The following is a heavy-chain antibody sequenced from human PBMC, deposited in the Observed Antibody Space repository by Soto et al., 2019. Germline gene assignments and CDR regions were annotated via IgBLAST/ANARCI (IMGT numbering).Heavy chain of an antibody. CDR3: ARGILWFGELLPDWFDP. J-gene: IGHJ5*02. CDR2: IKQDGSEK. V-gene: IGHV3-7*01. CDR1: GFTFSSYW. D-gene: IGHD3-10*01. Sequence: GGSLRLSCAASGFTFSSYWMSWVRQAPGKGLEWVANIKQDGSEKYYVDSVKGRFTISRDNAKNSLYLQMNSLRAEDTAVYYCARGILWFGELLPDWFDPWGQGTLVTVSS.